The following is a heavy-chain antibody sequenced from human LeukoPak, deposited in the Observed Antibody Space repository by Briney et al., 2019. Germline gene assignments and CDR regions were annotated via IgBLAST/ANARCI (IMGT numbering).Heavy chain of an antibody. Sequence: GGSLRLSCAASGFTFSSYSMNWVRQAPGKGLEWVSVIYSGGTTYYADSVKGRFTISRDNSKNTLYLQMNSLRAEDTAVYYCASPTPNIAAAVSAYWGQGTLVTVSS. V-gene: IGHV3-66*01. CDR2: IYSGGTT. CDR3: ASPTPNIAAAVSAY. J-gene: IGHJ4*02. D-gene: IGHD6-13*01. CDR1: GFTFSSYS.